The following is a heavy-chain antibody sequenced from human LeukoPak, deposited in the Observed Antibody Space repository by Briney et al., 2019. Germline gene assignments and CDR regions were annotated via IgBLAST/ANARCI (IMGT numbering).Heavy chain of an antibody. Sequence: HPGGSLRLSCAASGFTFSSYSMNWVRQAPGKGLEWVSAISGSGGSTYYADSVKGRFTISRDNSKNTLYLQMNSLRAEDTAVYYCAKASSGEAYCGGDCSIYYFDYWGQGTLVTVSS. CDR3: AKASSGEAYCGGDCSIYYFDY. D-gene: IGHD2-21*02. CDR1: GFTFSSYS. V-gene: IGHV3-23*01. CDR2: ISGSGGST. J-gene: IGHJ4*02.